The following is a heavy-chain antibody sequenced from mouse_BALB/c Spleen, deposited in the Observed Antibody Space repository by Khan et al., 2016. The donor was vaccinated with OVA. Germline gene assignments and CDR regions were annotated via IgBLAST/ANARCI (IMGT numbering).Heavy chain of an antibody. CDR2: ISFSGST. V-gene: IGHV3-2*02. D-gene: IGHD2-2*01. Sequence: EVQLVETGPGLVNPSQSLSLTCTVTGYSITSDFAWNWVRQFPGNKLEWMGYISFSGSTSYGPSLKSRLSITRDTSKNQFFLQLNSVTTEDTATYYCIRSVYYAYAYAMDYWGQGTSVTVSS. J-gene: IGHJ4*01. CDR3: IRSVYYAYAYAMDY. CDR1: GYSITSDFA.